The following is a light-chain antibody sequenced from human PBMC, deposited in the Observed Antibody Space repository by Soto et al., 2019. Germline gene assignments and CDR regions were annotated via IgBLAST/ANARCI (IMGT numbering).Light chain of an antibody. Sequence: EIVMTQSPATLSVSPGERATLSCRASQSVSSNLAWYQQKPGQAPRLLIYGASTRATGIPARFSGSGSGTEFTHTTTSLRSENFAFYYCQKYTNSPRVFSFGPGTKVDT. CDR1: QSVSSN. CDR3: QKYTNSPRVFS. J-gene: IGKJ3*01. CDR2: GAS. V-gene: IGKV3-15*01.